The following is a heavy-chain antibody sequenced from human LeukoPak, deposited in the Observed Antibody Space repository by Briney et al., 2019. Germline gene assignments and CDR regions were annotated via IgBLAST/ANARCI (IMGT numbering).Heavy chain of an antibody. D-gene: IGHD1-14*01. CDR1: GFTFSMYA. Sequence: PGGSLRLSCAASGFTFSMYAMNWVRQAPGKGLERVSGISGSGGSTYYADSVKGRFTISRDNSKNTLYLQINSLRAEDTAVYHCAKGRKSYYYGMDVWGEGTTVTVSS. V-gene: IGHV3-23*01. CDR3: AKGRKSYYYGMDV. CDR2: ISGSGGST. J-gene: IGHJ6*04.